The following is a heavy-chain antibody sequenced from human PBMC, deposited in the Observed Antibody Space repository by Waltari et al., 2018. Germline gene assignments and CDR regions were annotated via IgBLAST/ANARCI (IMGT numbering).Heavy chain of an antibody. CDR2: IHPSWSA. D-gene: IGHD2-15*01. V-gene: IGHV4-4*02. CDR1: GDRLSSNYW. Sequence: QVQLQESGPGLVKPSGTLSLTCVVPGDRLSSNYWWSWVRQSPGKGLEWMGQIHPSWSAYSAPSLQSRVSVSLDKSKNQFALILYFVTDADTAVHYCAADRGNGLYFDYWGQGTLVTVSS. J-gene: IGHJ4*02. CDR3: AADRGNGLYFDY.